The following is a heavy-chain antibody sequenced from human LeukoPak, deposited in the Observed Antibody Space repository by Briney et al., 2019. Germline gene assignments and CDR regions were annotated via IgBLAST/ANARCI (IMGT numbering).Heavy chain of an antibody. CDR3: ARWIVSYSYGSDAFDI. V-gene: IGHV4-61*02. CDR2: IDSSGNT. Sequence: SETLSLTCTVSGGSISSGSYFWSWIRQSAGKGLEWIGRIDSSGNTNYNPSLKSRVTISLDTSKNQFSLKLSSVTAADTAVYYCARWIVSYSYGSDAFDIWAKGQWSPSLQ. D-gene: IGHD5-18*01. J-gene: IGHJ3*02. CDR1: GGSISSGSYF.